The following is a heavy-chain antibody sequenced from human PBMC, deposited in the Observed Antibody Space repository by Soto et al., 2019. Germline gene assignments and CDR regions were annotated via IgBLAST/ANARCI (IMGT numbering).Heavy chain of an antibody. CDR1: GYTFTGYY. J-gene: IGHJ6*02. V-gene: IGHV1-2*02. D-gene: IGHD6-13*01. CDR2: INPNSGGT. Sequence: ASVKVSCKASGYTFTGYYMHWVRQAPGQGLEWMGWINPNSGGTNYAQKFQGRVTMTRDTSISTAYMELSRLRSDDTAVYYCAGEFVAAGTVPYYYYGMDVWGQGTTVTVSS. CDR3: AGEFVAAGTVPYYYYGMDV.